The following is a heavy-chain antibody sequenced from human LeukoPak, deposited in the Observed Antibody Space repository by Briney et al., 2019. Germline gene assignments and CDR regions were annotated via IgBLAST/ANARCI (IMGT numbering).Heavy chain of an antibody. CDR1: GGSISSGSYY. J-gene: IGHJ4*02. CDR3: ARVTGYMIEDYFDY. Sequence: MTPQTLSLTCTVSGGSISSGSYYWGWIRQPPGKGLEWIGSIYYSGSTYYNPSLKSRVTISVDTSKNQFSLKLSSVTAADTAVYYCARVTGYMIEDYFDYWGQGTLVTVSS. D-gene: IGHD3-22*01. V-gene: IGHV4-39*07. CDR2: IYYSGST.